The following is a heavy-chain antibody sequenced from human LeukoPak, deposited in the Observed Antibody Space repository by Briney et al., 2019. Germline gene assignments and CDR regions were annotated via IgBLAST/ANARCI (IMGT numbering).Heavy chain of an antibody. CDR1: GFTFEDHV. D-gene: IGHD2-2*01. CDR3: AKDLGGSATTV. V-gene: IGHV3-9*01. J-gene: IGHJ4*02. Sequence: GGSLRLSCAASGFTFEDHVMHWVRQAPGKGLEWVSSISWSGDRMGYADAVKGRFTISRDNARNSLFLQMNSLRVEDTALYYCAKDLGGSATTVWGQGTLVTVSS. CDR2: ISWSGDRM.